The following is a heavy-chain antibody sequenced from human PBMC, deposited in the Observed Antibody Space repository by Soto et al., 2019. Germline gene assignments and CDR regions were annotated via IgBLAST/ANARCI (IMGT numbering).Heavy chain of an antibody. CDR3: ARPTTGSSPDY. J-gene: IGHJ4*02. Sequence: GESLKISCKGSGYSFTTSWIGWVRQMPGKGLEWMAIIYPGDSETRYIPSFQGQVTISVDKSITTTYLQWSSLKASDTAVYYCARPTTGSSPDYWGQGTQVTVSS. V-gene: IGHV5-51*01. D-gene: IGHD6-13*01. CDR1: GYSFTTSW. CDR2: IYPGDSET.